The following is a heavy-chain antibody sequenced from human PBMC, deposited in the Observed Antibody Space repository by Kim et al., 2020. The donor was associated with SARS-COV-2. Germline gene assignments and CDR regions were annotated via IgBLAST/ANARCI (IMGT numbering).Heavy chain of an antibody. CDR1: GFTFSSYA. V-gene: IGHV3-30*04. J-gene: IGHJ4*02. Sequence: GGSLRLSCAASGFTFSSYAMHWVRQAPGKGLEWVAVISYVGSNKYYADSVKGRFTISRDNSKNTLYLQMNSLRAEDTAVYYCARDGLYSSSWYEGGNFFDYWGQGTLVTVSS. D-gene: IGHD6-13*01. CDR3: ARDGLYSSSWYEGGNFFDY. CDR2: ISYVGSNK.